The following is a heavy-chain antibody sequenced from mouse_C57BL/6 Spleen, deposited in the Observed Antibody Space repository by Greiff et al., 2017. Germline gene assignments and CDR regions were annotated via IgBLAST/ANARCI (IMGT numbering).Heavy chain of an antibody. V-gene: IGHV1-80*01. J-gene: IGHJ2*01. Sequence: VQLQQSGAELVKPGASVKISCKASGYAFSSYWMNWVKQRPGKGLEWIGQIYPGDGDTNYNGKFKGKGTLTADKSSSTAYMQLSSLTSEDSAVYFCARYDYDPYYFDYWGQGTTLTVSS. CDR3: ARYDYDPYYFDY. CDR1: GYAFSSYW. CDR2: IYPGDGDT. D-gene: IGHD2-4*01.